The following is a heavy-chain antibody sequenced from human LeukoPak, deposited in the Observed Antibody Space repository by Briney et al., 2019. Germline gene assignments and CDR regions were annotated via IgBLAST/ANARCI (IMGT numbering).Heavy chain of an antibody. CDR3: ARRNGDGPFLYYGMDV. J-gene: IGHJ6*02. Sequence: GGSLRLSCAASGFTFSSYSMNWVRQAPGKGLEWVSSISSSSSYIYYADSVKGRFTISRDNAKNSLYLQMNSLRAEDTAVYYCARRNGDGPFLYYGMDVWGQGTTVTVSS. D-gene: IGHD2-8*01. CDR2: ISSSSSYI. CDR1: GFTFSSYS. V-gene: IGHV3-21*01.